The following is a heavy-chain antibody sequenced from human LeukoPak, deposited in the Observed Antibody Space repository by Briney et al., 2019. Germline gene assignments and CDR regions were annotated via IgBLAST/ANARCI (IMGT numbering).Heavy chain of an antibody. CDR3: GSAFGGVIGT. V-gene: IGHV3-48*03. Sequence: GGSLRLSCAASGFTFSSYEMNWVRQAPGKGLEWVSYISSSGSTIYYADSVKGRFTISRDNAKNSLYLQINSLRAEDTAVYYCGSAFGGVIGTWGQGTLVTVSS. CDR2: ISSSGSTI. D-gene: IGHD3-16*02. CDR1: GFTFSSYE. J-gene: IGHJ5*02.